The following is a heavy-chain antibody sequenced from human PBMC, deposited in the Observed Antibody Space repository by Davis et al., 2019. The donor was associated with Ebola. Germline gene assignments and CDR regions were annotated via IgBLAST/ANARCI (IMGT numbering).Heavy chain of an antibody. CDR2: IYYSGST. CDR1: GGSISSYY. V-gene: IGHV4-59*01. CDR3: ARFSYYYDSSGYYGVGAFDI. D-gene: IGHD3-22*01. Sequence: GSLRLSCTVSGGSISSYYWSWIRQPPGKGLEWIGYIYYSGSTNYNPSLKSRVTISVDTSKNQFSLKLSSVTAADTAVYYCARFSYYYDSSGYYGVGAFDIWGQGTMVTVSS. J-gene: IGHJ3*02.